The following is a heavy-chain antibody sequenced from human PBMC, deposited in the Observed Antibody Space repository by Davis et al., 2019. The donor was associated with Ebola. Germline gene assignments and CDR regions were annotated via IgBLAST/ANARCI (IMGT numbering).Heavy chain of an antibody. CDR1: GEFLSGYY. CDR2: INHSGRT. D-gene: IGHD4-17*01. CDR3: AAIYGRRAFDI. Sequence: PSETLSLTCAVYGEFLSGYYWTWTRQSPGKGLEWIGEINHSGRTNYNPSLKSRVTISLDTSKNQFSLKLSSVTAADTAVYYCAAIYGRRAFDIWGQGTMVTVSS. V-gene: IGHV4-34*01. J-gene: IGHJ3*02.